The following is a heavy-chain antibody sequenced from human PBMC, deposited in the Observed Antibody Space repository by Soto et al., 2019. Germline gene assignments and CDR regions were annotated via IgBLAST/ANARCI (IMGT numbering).Heavy chain of an antibody. CDR2: IWYDGSNK. V-gene: IGHV3-33*01. J-gene: IGHJ4*02. D-gene: IGHD4-17*01. CDR3: ARGGFGSDYGDPFDY. Sequence: GESLKISCAASGFTFSSYGMHWVRQAPGKGLEWVAVIWYDGSNKYYADSVKGRFTISRDNSKNTLYLQMNSLRAEDTAVYYCARGGFGSDYGDPFDYWGQGTLVTVSS. CDR1: GFTFSSYG.